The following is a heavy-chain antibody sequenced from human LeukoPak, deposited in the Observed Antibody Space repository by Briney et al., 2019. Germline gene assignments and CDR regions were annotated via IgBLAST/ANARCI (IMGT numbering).Heavy chain of an antibody. CDR3: ASMDLGVVIDY. Sequence: GGSLRLSCAASGFTFSNYEMNWVRQAPGKGLEWVSYISSGGGTGYYADSVKGRFTISRDNAKNSLYLQMNSLRAEDTAVYYCASMDLGVVIDYWGQGTLVTVSS. D-gene: IGHD3-10*01. CDR2: ISSGGGTG. CDR1: GFTFSNYE. V-gene: IGHV3-48*03. J-gene: IGHJ4*02.